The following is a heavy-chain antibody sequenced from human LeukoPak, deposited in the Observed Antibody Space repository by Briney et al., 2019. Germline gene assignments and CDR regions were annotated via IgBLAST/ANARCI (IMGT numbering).Heavy chain of an antibody. CDR1: GGSISSSSYY. CDR2: IYYSGST. Sequence: SETLSLTCTVSGGSISSSSYYWGWIRQPPGKGLEWIGSIYYSGSTYYNPSLKSRVTISVDTYKNQFSLKLSSVSAADTAVYYCASPQSDTADAFDIWGQGTMVTVSS. CDR3: ASPQSDTADAFDI. D-gene: IGHD5-18*01. J-gene: IGHJ3*02. V-gene: IGHV4-39*01.